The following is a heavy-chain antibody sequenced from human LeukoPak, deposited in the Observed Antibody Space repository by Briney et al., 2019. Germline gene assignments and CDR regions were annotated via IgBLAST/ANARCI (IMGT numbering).Heavy chain of an antibody. Sequence: NPGGSLRLSCVASGFTFSDYAMNWVRQAPGKGLEWVSTFKTNSGQVYYAEPVRGRFTISRVNSKNTVYLEMSSLRAEDTALYFCARSVPDYTRFDYWGQGALVTVSS. CDR3: ARSVPDYTRFDY. D-gene: IGHD4-11*01. V-gene: IGHV3-23*01. CDR1: GFTFSDYA. CDR2: FKTNSGQV. J-gene: IGHJ4*02.